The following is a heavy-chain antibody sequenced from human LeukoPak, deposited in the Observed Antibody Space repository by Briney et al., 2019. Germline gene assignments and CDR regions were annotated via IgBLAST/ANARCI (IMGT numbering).Heavy chain of an antibody. J-gene: IGHJ4*02. CDR2: ISGSGGGT. D-gene: IGHD3-10*01. CDR3: AKDCSGSYSPGGFDY. V-gene: IGHV3-23*01. CDR1: GGSFSGYY. Sequence: ETLSLTCAVYGGSFSGYYWSWIRQPPGKGLEWVSAISGSGGGTYYADSVKGRFTISRDNSKNTLYLQMNSLRAEDTAVYYCAKDCSGSYSPGGFDYWGQGTLVTVSS.